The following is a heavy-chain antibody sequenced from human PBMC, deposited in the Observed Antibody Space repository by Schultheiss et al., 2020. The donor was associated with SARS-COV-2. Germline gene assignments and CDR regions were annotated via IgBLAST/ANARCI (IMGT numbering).Heavy chain of an antibody. CDR1: GGSISSSNW. V-gene: IGHV4-4*02. D-gene: IGHD4-17*01. Sequence: SETLSLTCAVSGGSISSSNWWSWVRQPPGKGLEWIGEINHSGSTNYNPSLKSRVTISVDTSKNQFSLKLSSVTAADTAVYYCAGTVKLKYYFDYWGQGTLVTVSS. J-gene: IGHJ4*02. CDR2: INHSGST. CDR3: AGTVKLKYYFDY.